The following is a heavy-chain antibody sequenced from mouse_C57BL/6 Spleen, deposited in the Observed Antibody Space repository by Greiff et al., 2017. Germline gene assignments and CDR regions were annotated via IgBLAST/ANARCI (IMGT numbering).Heavy chain of an antibody. CDR2: ILPESGST. Sequence: QVQLQQSGAELMKPGASVKLSCKATGYTFTGYWIQWVKQRPGHGLEWIGEILPESGSTNYNEKFKGKATLTADTSSNTAYMQLSSLTTEDSAIYSGARYGYYCGSRGAMDYWGQGTSVTVSA. V-gene: IGHV1-9*01. J-gene: IGHJ4*01. CDR3: ARYGYYCGSRGAMDY. D-gene: IGHD1-1*01. CDR1: GYTFTGYW.